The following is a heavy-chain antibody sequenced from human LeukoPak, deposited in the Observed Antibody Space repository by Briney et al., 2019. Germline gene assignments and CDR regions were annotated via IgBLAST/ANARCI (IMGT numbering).Heavy chain of an antibody. V-gene: IGHV4-61*02. J-gene: IGHJ5*02. CDR1: GGSISSGSYY. CDR3: ARVRYQGAFDP. D-gene: IGHD3-9*01. CDR2: IYTSGST. Sequence: PSETLSLTCTVSGGSISSGSYYWNWIRQPAGKGLEWIGRIYTSGSTNYNPSLKSRVTMSVDTSKNQFSLKLSSVTAADTAVYYCARVRYQGAFDPWGQGTLVTVSS.